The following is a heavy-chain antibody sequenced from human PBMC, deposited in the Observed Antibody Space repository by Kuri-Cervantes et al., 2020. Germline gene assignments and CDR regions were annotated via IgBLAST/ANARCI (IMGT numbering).Heavy chain of an antibody. D-gene: IGHD4/OR15-4a*01. CDR3: ARLSRGLDI. V-gene: IGHV3-23*01. CDR1: GFTFSSYA. CDR2: ITLSGSNT. J-gene: IGHJ3*02. Sequence: GGSLRLSCAASGFTFSSYAMSWVRQAPGKGLEWVSTITLSGSNTYYADSVKGRFTISRDNAKNSLYLQMNSLRDEDTAVYYCARLSRGLDIWGQGTMVTVSS.